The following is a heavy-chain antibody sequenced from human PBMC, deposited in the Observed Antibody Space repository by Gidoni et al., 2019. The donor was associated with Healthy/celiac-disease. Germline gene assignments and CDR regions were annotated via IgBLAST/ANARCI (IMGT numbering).Heavy chain of an antibody. CDR2: INAGNGNT. D-gene: IGHD2-2*01. Sequence: QVQLVQSGAEVKKPGASVKVSCKASGYTFTSYAMHWVRQAPGQRLEWMGWINAGNGNTKYSQKFQGRVTITRDTSASTAYMELSSLRSEDTAVYYCARGGGIVVVPAAKGFDYWGQGTLVTVSS. CDR3: ARGGGIVVVPAAKGFDY. CDR1: GYTFTSYA. J-gene: IGHJ4*02. V-gene: IGHV1-3*01.